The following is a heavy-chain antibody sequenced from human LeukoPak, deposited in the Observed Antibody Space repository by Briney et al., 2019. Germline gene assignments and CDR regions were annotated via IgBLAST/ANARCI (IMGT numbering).Heavy chain of an antibody. CDR3: AKDRGTGGWYFDL. CDR2: ISYDGNNK. V-gene: IGHV3-30*18. Sequence: GGSLRLSCAASGFTFSRYGMHWVRQAPGKGLEWVAVISYDGNNKYYADSVKGRFTISRDNSKNTLYLQMNSLRAEDTAVYYCAKDRGTGGWYFDLWGRGTLVTVSS. CDR1: GFTFSRYG. D-gene: IGHD7-27*01. J-gene: IGHJ2*01.